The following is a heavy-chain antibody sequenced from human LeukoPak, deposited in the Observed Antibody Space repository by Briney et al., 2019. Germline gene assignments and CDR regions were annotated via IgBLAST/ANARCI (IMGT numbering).Heavy chain of an antibody. Sequence: SETLSLTCAVSGGSISSYYWSWIRQPPGKGLEWIGYIYYGGRTNYNPSLKSRVTISADTPKNQFSLKLTSVTAADTAVYYCARHEDSSTPMDYWGQGTLVTVSS. D-gene: IGHD2-15*01. CDR1: GGSISSYY. CDR2: IYYGGRT. V-gene: IGHV4-59*08. J-gene: IGHJ4*02. CDR3: ARHEDSSTPMDY.